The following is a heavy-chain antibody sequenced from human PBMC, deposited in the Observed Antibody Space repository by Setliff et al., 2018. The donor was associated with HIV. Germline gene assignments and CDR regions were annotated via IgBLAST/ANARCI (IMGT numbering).Heavy chain of an antibody. Sequence: PGGSLRLSCEASGFTFDNYGMKWVRQAPGKGLEWVSGISGGFGFDTDYADSVKGRFTISRDRSKNTLYLQMNSLRVEDTAVYYCAKDAVQGNKRWDWFDHWGQGVLVTVSS. D-gene: IGHD6-19*01. CDR1: GFTFDNYG. J-gene: IGHJ5*02. CDR2: ISGGFGFDT. V-gene: IGHV3-23*01. CDR3: AKDAVQGNKRWDWFDH.